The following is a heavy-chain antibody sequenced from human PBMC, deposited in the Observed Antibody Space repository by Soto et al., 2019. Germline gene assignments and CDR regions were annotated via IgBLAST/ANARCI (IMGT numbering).Heavy chain of an antibody. Sequence: QVQLQESGPGLVKPSETLSLTCTVSGGSISSYYWSWILQPPGKGLEWIGYIYYSGSTNYNLSLKSRVTISVDTSKNQFSLKLSSVTAADTAVYYCARDRYYDSSGYYFFDYWGQGTLVTVSS. CDR2: IYYSGST. J-gene: IGHJ4*02. D-gene: IGHD3-22*01. V-gene: IGHV4-59*01. CDR1: GGSISSYY. CDR3: ARDRYYDSSGYYFFDY.